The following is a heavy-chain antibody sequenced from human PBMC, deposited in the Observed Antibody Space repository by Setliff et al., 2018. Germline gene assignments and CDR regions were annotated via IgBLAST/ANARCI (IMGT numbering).Heavy chain of an antibody. J-gene: IGHJ6*03. V-gene: IGHV4-61*09. CDR2: IYTSWST. Sequence: PSETLSLSCTVSDDSISSRHYYWSWIRQPAGKGLGWLGQIYTSWSTNYNPSLKGRATLSIDASKRQFSLKLTSVTAADTAVYYCARMSGFQYMDVWGKGTTVTVSS. CDR3: ARMSGFQYMDV. D-gene: IGHD3-3*01. CDR1: DDSISSRHYY.